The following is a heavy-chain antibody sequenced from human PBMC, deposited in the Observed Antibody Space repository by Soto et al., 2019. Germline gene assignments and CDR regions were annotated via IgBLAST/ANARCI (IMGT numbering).Heavy chain of an antibody. CDR1: GYTFTGYY. J-gene: IGHJ6*01. Sequence: GASVKVSCKASGYTFTGYYMHWVRQAPGQGLEWMGWINPNSGGTNYAQKFQGWVTMTRDTSISTAYMELSRLRSDDTAVYYCAREILTRNYYGMDVSGQGTTVTVSS. CDR2: INPNSGGT. CDR3: AREILTRNYYGMDV. V-gene: IGHV1-2*04.